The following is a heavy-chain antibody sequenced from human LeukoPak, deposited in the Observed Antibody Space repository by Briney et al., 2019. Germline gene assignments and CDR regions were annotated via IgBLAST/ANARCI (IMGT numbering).Heavy chain of an antibody. J-gene: IGHJ4*02. Sequence: PGGSLRLSCAASGFTFSSYSMNWVRQAPGEGLEWVSSISSSSSYIYYADSVKGRSTISRDNAKNSLYLQMNSLRAEDTAVYYCARGYCSGGSCYLDYWGQGTLVTVSS. D-gene: IGHD2-15*01. V-gene: IGHV3-21*01. CDR2: ISSSSSYI. CDR3: ARGYCSGGSCYLDY. CDR1: GFTFSSYS.